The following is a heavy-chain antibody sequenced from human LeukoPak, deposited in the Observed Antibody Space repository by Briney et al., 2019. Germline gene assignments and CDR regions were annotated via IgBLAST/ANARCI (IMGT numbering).Heavy chain of an antibody. Sequence: PSETLSLTCAVSGGSIGSSNWWSWVRQPAGKGLEGTGEIYHSGSTNYNPSLKSRVTISVDKSKNQFTLKLSSVTAADTAVYYCANYDSSAYRHDYWGQGTLVTVSS. CDR3: ANYDSSAYRHDY. CDR2: IYHSGST. V-gene: IGHV4-4*02. D-gene: IGHD3-22*01. CDR1: GGSIGSSNW. J-gene: IGHJ4*02.